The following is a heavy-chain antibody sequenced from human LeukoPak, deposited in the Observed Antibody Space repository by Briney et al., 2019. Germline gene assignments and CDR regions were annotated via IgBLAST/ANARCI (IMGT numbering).Heavy chain of an antibody. Sequence: GGTLRLSCAASGFTFSNYGMSWVRQAPGKGLEWVSGISGSGGSTYYADSVKGRFTISRDNSKNTLYLQMNSLRAEDTAIYYCAKDGSDMVRRVITPGAFDIWGQGTMVTVSS. V-gene: IGHV3-23*01. D-gene: IGHD3-10*01. CDR3: AKDGSDMVRRVITPGAFDI. J-gene: IGHJ3*02. CDR1: GFTFSNYG. CDR2: ISGSGGST.